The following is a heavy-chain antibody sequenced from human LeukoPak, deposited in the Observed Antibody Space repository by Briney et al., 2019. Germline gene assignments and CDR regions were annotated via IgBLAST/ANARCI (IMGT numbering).Heavy chain of an antibody. J-gene: IGHJ5*01. Sequence: ASVKVSCKASGYTFTSYGISWVRQAPGQGLEWMGWISAYNGNTNYAQKLQGRVTMTTDTSTGTAYMELRSLRSDDTAVYYCARERYYYDSSGPPDSWGQGTLVTVSS. V-gene: IGHV1-18*01. CDR2: ISAYNGNT. CDR3: ARERYYYDSSGPPDS. D-gene: IGHD3-22*01. CDR1: GYTFTSYG.